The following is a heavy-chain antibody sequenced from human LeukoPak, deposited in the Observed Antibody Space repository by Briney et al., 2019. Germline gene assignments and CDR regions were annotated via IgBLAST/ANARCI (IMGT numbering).Heavy chain of an antibody. CDR3: TSHTYYYDSSGYYNVDY. Sequence: GGSLRLSCAASGFTFSSYAMSWVRQASGKGLEWVGRIRSKANSYATAYAASVKGRFTISRDDSKNTAYLQMNSLKTEDTAVYYCTSHTYYYDSSGYYNVDYWGQGTLVTVSS. V-gene: IGHV3-73*01. CDR1: GFTFSSYA. J-gene: IGHJ4*02. D-gene: IGHD3-22*01. CDR2: IRSKANSYAT.